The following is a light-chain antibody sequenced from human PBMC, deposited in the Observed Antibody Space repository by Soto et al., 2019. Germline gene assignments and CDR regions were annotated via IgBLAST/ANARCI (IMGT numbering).Light chain of an antibody. J-gene: IGKJ1*01. CDR2: DAS. Sequence: EIVLTQSPATLSLSPGERATLSCRASQSVSSYLAWYQQKPGQAPRLLIYDASNRATGIPARFSGSGSGTDFTLTSSGLPPDDFATYYCQQYNSYSFGQGTKVDIK. CDR1: QSVSSY. V-gene: IGKV3-11*01. CDR3: QQYNSYS.